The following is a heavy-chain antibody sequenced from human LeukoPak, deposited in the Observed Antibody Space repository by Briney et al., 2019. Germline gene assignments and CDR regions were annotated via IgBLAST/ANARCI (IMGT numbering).Heavy chain of an antibody. Sequence: GGSLRLSCAASGFFFSDYYMSWMRQAPGKGLEWVSYIDGSSSNMYYADSVKGRFTISRDNAKNSPYLQMNSLRGEDTAVYYCVRAYTRGYSDDFDYWGQGTLITVSS. CDR2: IDGSSSNM. J-gene: IGHJ4*02. CDR3: VRAYTRGYSDDFDY. D-gene: IGHD3-22*01. V-gene: IGHV3-11*01. CDR1: GFFFSDYY.